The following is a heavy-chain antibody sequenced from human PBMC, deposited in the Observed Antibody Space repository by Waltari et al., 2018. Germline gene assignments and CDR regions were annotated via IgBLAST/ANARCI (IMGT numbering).Heavy chain of an antibody. CDR3: AKGPSDCSGGSCYSFDY. J-gene: IGHJ4*02. D-gene: IGHD2-15*01. V-gene: IGHV3-43*01. CDR2: ISWDGGST. Sequence: EVQLVESGGVVVQPGGSLRFSCAASGFTFDDYTMHWVRQAPGKGLEWVSLISWDGGSTYYADSVKGRFTISRDNSKNSLYLQMNSLRTEDTALYYCAKGPSDCSGGSCYSFDYWGQGTLVTVSS. CDR1: GFTFDDYT.